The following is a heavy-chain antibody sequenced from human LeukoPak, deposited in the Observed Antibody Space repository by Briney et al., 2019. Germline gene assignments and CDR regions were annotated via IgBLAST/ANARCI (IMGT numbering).Heavy chain of an antibody. CDR1: GYTFTSYY. Sequence: ASVKVSCKASGYTFTSYYMHWVRQAPGQGLEWMGIINPSGGSTSYAQKFQGRVTMTRDTSTSTVYMELSSLRSEDTAVYYCATPLYCSSTSCYTGDAFDIWGQGTMVTVSS. CDR2: INPSGGST. J-gene: IGHJ3*02. V-gene: IGHV1-46*01. CDR3: ATPLYCSSTSCYTGDAFDI. D-gene: IGHD2-2*02.